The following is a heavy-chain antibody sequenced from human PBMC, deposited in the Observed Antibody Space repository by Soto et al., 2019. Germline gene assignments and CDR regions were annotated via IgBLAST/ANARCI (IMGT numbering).Heavy chain of an antibody. CDR3: ARGLGYCSSTSCFTRGRAFDI. D-gene: IGHD2-2*01. CDR1: GGSFSGYY. J-gene: IGHJ3*02. Sequence: QVQLQQWGAGLLKPSETLSLTCAVYGGSFSGYYWSWIRQPPGKGLEWIGEINHSGSTNYNPSLKSRVTISVDTSKNQFSLKLSSVTAADTAVYYCARGLGYCSSTSCFTRGRAFDIWGQGTMVTVSS. V-gene: IGHV4-34*01. CDR2: INHSGST.